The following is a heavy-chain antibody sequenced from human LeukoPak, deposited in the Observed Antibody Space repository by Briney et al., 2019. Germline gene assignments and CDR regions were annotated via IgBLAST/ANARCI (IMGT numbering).Heavy chain of an antibody. CDR1: EFSVGSNY. V-gene: IGHV3-53*01. CDR3: ASMVRGVIEGLSHFDY. J-gene: IGHJ4*02. Sequence: GGSLRLSCAASEFSVGSNYMTWVRQAPGKGLEWVSLIYSGGSTYYADSVKGRFTISRDNSKNTLYLQMNSLRAEDTAVYYCASMVRGVIEGLSHFDYWGQGTLVTVSS. CDR2: IYSGGST. D-gene: IGHD3-10*01.